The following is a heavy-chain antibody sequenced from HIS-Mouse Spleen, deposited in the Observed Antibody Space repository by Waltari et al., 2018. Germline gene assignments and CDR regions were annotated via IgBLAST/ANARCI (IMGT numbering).Heavy chain of an antibody. CDR2: ISYDGRKK. CDR3: ARVNGIAVAGTDAFDI. J-gene: IGHJ3*02. Sequence: QVQLVESGGGVVQPGRSLRLSCAASGFTFSSYAMHGVRQAPGKGRGWVAVISYDGRKKYYADSVKGRFTISRDNSKNTLYLQMNSLRAEDTAVYYCARVNGIAVAGTDAFDIWGQGTMVTVSS. D-gene: IGHD6-19*01. V-gene: IGHV3-30*01. CDR1: GFTFSSYA.